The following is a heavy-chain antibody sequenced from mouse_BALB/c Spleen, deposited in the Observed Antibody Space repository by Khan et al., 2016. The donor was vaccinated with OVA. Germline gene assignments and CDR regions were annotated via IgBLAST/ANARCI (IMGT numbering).Heavy chain of an antibody. V-gene: IGHV5-17*02. CDR1: GFTFSTYG. CDR2: ISGDSSTA. Sequence: EVELVESGGGLVQPGGSRKLSCAASGFTFSTYGMHWVRQAPEKGLEWVAYISGDSSTAYYADTVKGRFTISRDNPKNTLFLQMTSLKSEDTARYYCATSYFYGYYFDYWGPGTTLTVSS. CDR3: ATSYFYGYYFDY. D-gene: IGHD1-1*01. J-gene: IGHJ2*01.